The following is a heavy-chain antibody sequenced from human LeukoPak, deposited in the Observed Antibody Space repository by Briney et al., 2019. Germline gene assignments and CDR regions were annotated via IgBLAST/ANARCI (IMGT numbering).Heavy chain of an antibody. CDR3: ARVPRSGNHLDY. Sequence: GGSLRLSCAASGFTFSSYWMNWVRQAPGKGLEWVANIKQDGSEKDYVDSVKGRFTISRDNAKNSLYLQMNSLRAEDTAVYYCARVPRSGNHLDYWGQGTLVTVSS. CDR2: IKQDGSEK. D-gene: IGHD1-26*01. V-gene: IGHV3-7*02. CDR1: GFTFSSYW. J-gene: IGHJ4*02.